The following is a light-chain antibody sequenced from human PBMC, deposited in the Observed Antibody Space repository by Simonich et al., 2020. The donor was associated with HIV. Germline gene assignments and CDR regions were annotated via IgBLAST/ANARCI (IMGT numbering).Light chain of an antibody. CDR1: SSNVGSYNL. V-gene: IGLV2-23*01. J-gene: IGLJ2*01. Sequence: QSALTQPRSVSGSPGQSITISCTGTSSNVGSYNLVSWYQQHPGKAPKLMIYEGSKRPSGVSNRFSCSKFGNPASLTISGLQAEDEADYYCCSYAGSSTWVFGGGTKLTVL. CDR2: EGS. CDR3: CSYAGSSTWV.